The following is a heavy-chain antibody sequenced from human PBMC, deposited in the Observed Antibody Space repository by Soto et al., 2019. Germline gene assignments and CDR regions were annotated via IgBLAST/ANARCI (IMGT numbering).Heavy chain of an antibody. CDR2: ISDIGTYI. CDR1: GFTLSDHS. V-gene: IGHV3-21*01. CDR3: ARDLVEGALNGFDV. J-gene: IGHJ3*01. D-gene: IGHD3-16*01. Sequence: LRLSCVASGFTLSDHSMNWVRLAPGKGLEWASAISDIGTYIFYADSVKGRFTISRDNAKNSLYLQMDSLGAEDTALYYCARDLVEGALNGFDVWGQGTMVTVSS.